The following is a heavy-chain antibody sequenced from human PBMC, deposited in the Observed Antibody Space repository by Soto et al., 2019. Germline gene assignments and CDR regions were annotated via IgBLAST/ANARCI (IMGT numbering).Heavy chain of an antibody. CDR1: GFTFSNAW. Sequence: GGSLRLSCAASGFTFSNAWMSWVRQAPGKGLEWVGRIKSKTDGGTTDYAAPVKGGFTISRDDSKNTLYLQMNSLKTEDTAVYYCTTEGVVAATPSRAHGYWGQGTLVTVSS. D-gene: IGHD2-15*01. V-gene: IGHV3-15*01. CDR2: IKSKTDGGTT. CDR3: TTEGVVAATPSRAHGY. J-gene: IGHJ4*02.